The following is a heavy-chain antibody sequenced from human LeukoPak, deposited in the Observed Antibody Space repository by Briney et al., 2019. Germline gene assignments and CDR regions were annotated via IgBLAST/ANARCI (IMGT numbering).Heavy chain of an antibody. D-gene: IGHD5-12*01. CDR1: VDSISSSSSY. CDR2: IYYSGST. Sequence: PSETLSLTYTFSVDSISSSSSYWGWIRQPPGKGLEWIGSIYYSGSTYYNPSLKSRVTISVDTSKSQFSLKLNSVTAADTAVYYCARHTVWVGYDWGQGTLVTVSS. J-gene: IGHJ4*02. V-gene: IGHV4-39*01. CDR3: ARHTVWVGYD.